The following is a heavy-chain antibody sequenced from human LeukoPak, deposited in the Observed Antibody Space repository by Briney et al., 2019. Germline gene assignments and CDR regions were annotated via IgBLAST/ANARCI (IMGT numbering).Heavy chain of an antibody. CDR3: ARQQWLVNGGHAFDI. J-gene: IGHJ3*02. CDR2: INQSGST. Sequence: SETLSLTCAVYGGSFSDDYWSWIRQPPGKGLEWIGEINQSGSTNYNSSLKSRVTISVDTSKNQFSLKLSSVTAADTAVYYCARQQWLVNGGHAFDIWGQGTMVTVSS. V-gene: IGHV4-34*01. D-gene: IGHD6-19*01. CDR1: GGSFSDDY.